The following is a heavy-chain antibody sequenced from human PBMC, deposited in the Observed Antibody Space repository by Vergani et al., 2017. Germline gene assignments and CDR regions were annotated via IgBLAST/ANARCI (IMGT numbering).Heavy chain of an antibody. J-gene: IGHJ4*02. CDR2: IYSGGST. D-gene: IGHD1-14*01. V-gene: IGHV3-53*01. CDR3: ARVPAERWEPATFVDY. Sequence: EVQLVESGGGLIQPGGSLRLSCAASGFTVSSNYMSWVRQAPGKGLEWVSVIYSGGSTYYADSVKGRFTISRDNSKNTLYLQMNSLRAEDTAVYYCARVPAERWEPATFVDYWGQGTLVTVSS. CDR1: GFTVSSNY.